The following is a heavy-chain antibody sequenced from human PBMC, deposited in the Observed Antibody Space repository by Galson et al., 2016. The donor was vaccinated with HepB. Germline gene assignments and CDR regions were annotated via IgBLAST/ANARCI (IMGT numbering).Heavy chain of an antibody. D-gene: IGHD6-19*01. CDR1: GFTFGDYG. Sequence: SLRLSCAASGFTFGDYGMHWVRQAPGKGPEWVGVVSFNGKVQYYADSVKGRFTISSDNSKNTLYLQMDSLRVEDTALYYCAKEPQKYSSGWYYYNWGQGALVTVSS. CDR3: AKEPQKYSSGWYYYN. V-gene: IGHV3-30*18. CDR2: VSFNGKVQ. J-gene: IGHJ4*02.